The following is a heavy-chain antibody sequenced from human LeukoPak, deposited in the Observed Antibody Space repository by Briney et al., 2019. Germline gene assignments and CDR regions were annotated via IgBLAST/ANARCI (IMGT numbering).Heavy chain of an antibody. Sequence: SETLSLTCTVSGGSISSHYWSWIRQPPGKGLEWIGYIYYSGSTNYNPSLKSRVTISVDTSKNQFSLKLSSVTAADTAVYYCARATVVRGVIVKPNYFDYWGQGTLVTVSS. CDR2: IYYSGST. J-gene: IGHJ4*02. CDR1: GGSISSHY. D-gene: IGHD3-10*01. V-gene: IGHV4-59*11. CDR3: ARATVVRGVIVKPNYFDY.